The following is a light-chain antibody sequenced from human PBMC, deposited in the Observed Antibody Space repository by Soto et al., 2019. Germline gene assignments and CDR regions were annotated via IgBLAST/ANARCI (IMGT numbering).Light chain of an antibody. CDR2: KAS. CDR3: QQYNIWPPIT. V-gene: IGKV1-5*03. Sequence: DIQMTHSPSTLSASVLYGVTINCRSSQSLSGWLAWYQQKPGKAPKLLIYKASSLESGVPSRFSGSGSGTEFTLTISSLQPDDSAVYYCQQYNIWPPITFGQGTRLEIK. J-gene: IGKJ5*01. CDR1: QSLSGW.